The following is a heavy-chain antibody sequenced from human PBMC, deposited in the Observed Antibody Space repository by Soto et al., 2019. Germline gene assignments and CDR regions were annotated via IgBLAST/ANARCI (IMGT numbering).Heavy chain of an antibody. CDR2: ISSGNSYI. CDR3: AREFYYDSD. Sequence: PGGSLRLSCAASGFTFSSYTMHWVRQAPGKGLEWVSSISSGNSYIYYADSVKGRFTISRDNAKNSVYLQMNSLRAEDTAVYYCAREFYYDSDWGQGTLVTVSS. J-gene: IGHJ4*02. V-gene: IGHV3-21*01. D-gene: IGHD3-22*01. CDR1: GFTFSSYT.